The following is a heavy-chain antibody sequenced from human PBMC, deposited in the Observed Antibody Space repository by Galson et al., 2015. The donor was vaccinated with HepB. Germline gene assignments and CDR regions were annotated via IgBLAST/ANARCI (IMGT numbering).Heavy chain of an antibody. D-gene: IGHD3-22*01. V-gene: IGHV1-69*13. CDR3: AKLPYYYDSSGYAFDI. CDR2: IIPIFGTA. Sequence: SVKVSCKASGGTFSSYAISWVRQAPGQGLEWMGGIIPIFGTANYAQKFQGRVTITADESTSTAYMELSSLRSEDTAVYYCAKLPYYYDSSGYAFDIWGQGTMVTVSS. J-gene: IGHJ3*02. CDR1: GGTFSSYA.